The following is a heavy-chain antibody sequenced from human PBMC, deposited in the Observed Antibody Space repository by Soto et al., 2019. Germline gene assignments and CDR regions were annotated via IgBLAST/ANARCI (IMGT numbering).Heavy chain of an antibody. D-gene: IGHD3-3*01. J-gene: IGHJ4*02. CDR3: ARGGQDFWSGPFDY. Sequence: SETLTRACTFSACSISTYFCNWIRQPAGKGLEWIGRIDNSGNTNYNPSLKSRVTMSADTSRNQFSLKLNSVTAADTAVYYCARGGQDFWSGPFDYWGQGALVTVSS. V-gene: IGHV4-4*07. CDR2: IDNSGNT. CDR1: ACSISTYF.